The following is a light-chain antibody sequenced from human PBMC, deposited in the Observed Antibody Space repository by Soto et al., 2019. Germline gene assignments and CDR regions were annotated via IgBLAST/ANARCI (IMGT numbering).Light chain of an antibody. CDR1: SSDIGGYNY. V-gene: IGLV2-14*01. J-gene: IGLJ2*01. Sequence: QSALTQPASVSGSPGQSITISCTGTSSDIGGYNYVSWYQQYPGKAPKLMIYEVSNRPSGVSNRFSGSKSGNAASLTFSGLPAEDEADYYCSSYASGTTHVVFGGGTKLTVL. CDR3: SSYASGTTHVV. CDR2: EVS.